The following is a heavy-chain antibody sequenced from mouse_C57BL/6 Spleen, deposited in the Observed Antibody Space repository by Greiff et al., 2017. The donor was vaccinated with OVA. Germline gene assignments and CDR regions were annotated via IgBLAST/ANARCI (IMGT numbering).Heavy chain of an antibody. CDR2: IDPSDSYT. D-gene: IGHD1-3*01. CDR3: ARFSGGFAY. V-gene: IGHV1-69*01. CDR1: GYTFTSYW. J-gene: IGHJ3*01. Sequence: QVQLQQPGAELVMPGASVKLSCKASGYTFTSYWMHWVKQRPGQCLEWIGEIDPSDSYTNYNQKFKGKSTLTVDKSSSTAYMQLSSLTSEDSAVYYCARFSGGFAYWGQGTLVTVSA.